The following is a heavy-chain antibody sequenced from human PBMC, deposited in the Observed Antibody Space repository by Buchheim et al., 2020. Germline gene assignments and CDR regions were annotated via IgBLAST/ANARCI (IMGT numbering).Heavy chain of an antibody. V-gene: IGHV3-11*01. Sequence: VQLVESGGGLVQPGGSLRLSCAASGFSVSDYYMNWIRQVPGQGFEWFSYISSSRNNVFYSDSVQGRFTISRDNTQNSLLLQMDNLGADDTAVYFCARHQDYNGYFAFEVWGQGT. D-gene: IGHD3-22*01. J-gene: IGHJ3*01. CDR1: GFSVSDYY. CDR2: ISSSRNNV. CDR3: ARHQDYNGYFAFEV.